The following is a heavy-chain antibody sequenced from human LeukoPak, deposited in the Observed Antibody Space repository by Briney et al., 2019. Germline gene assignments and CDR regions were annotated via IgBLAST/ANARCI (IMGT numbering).Heavy chain of an antibody. J-gene: IGHJ5*02. CDR3: ARDPGLYQLLLGWFDP. CDR2: ISGNSGHS. Sequence: ASVKVSCKASGYTFTTYGISWVRQAPGQGLEWMGWISGNSGHSNYAQNFQGRVTMTTDTSTSTAYMELRSLRSDDTAVYYCARDPGLYQLLLGWFDPWGQGTLVTVSS. V-gene: IGHV1-18*01. D-gene: IGHD2-2*01. CDR1: GYTFTTYG.